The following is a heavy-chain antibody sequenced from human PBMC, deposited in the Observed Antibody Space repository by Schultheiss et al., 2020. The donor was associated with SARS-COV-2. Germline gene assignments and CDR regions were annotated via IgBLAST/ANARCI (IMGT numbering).Heavy chain of an antibody. CDR3: ARTYYYDSTSFDY. CDR1: GGSISSGDYY. D-gene: IGHD3-22*01. J-gene: IGHJ4*02. CDR2: IYYSGST. Sequence: SQTLSLTCTVSGGSISSGDYYWSWIRQPPGKGLEWIGYIYYSGSTYYNPSLKSRVTISVDTSKNQISLKLSSVTAADTAVYYCARTYYYDSTSFDYWGQGTLVTVSS. V-gene: IGHV4-30-4*01.